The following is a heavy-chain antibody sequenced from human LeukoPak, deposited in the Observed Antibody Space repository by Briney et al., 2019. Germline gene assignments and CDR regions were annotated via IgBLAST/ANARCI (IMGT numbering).Heavy chain of an antibody. Sequence: GGSLRLSCSASGFTFSSYSMNWVRQTPGKGLEWLSYISSRSSTIYYADSVKGRFTISRDNAKNSLYLQMNSLRAEDTAVYYCAKDKYGDYGLDVWGQGTTVTVSS. D-gene: IGHD4-17*01. CDR2: ISSRSSTI. J-gene: IGHJ6*02. CDR3: AKDKYGDYGLDV. CDR1: GFTFSSYS. V-gene: IGHV3-48*01.